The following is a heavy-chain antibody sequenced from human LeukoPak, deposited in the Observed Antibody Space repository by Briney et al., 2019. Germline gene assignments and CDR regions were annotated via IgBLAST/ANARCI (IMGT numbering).Heavy chain of an antibody. Sequence: PGGSLRLSCAASGFTVSSAYMSWFRQVPGKGLQWVSLLYTSGHTIYADSVKGRFTISRDNSKNTLYLQMNSLTDEDTALYYCASPGYYSGSWKFDFWGRGTLVTVSS. CDR3: ASPGYYSGSWKFDF. CDR2: LYTSGHT. V-gene: IGHV3-53*01. D-gene: IGHD6-19*01. J-gene: IGHJ4*02. CDR1: GFTVSSAY.